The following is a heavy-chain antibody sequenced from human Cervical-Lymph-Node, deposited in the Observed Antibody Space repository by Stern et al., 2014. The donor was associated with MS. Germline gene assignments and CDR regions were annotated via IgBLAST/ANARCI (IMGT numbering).Heavy chain of an antibody. CDR1: YWSVSSYY. CDR3: ARVSTSFDD. D-gene: IGHD4-11*01. J-gene: IGHJ4*02. Sequence: VQLQESGPGLVKPSATLSLTCTVSYWSVSSYYWSWIRQPPGKGLEWIGYVYYDGSSNYNASLKSRVSISLDTSRNQFSLKLTSVTAADTAVYYCARVSTSFDDWGPGTLVIVSS. CDR2: VYYDGSS. V-gene: IGHV4-59*02.